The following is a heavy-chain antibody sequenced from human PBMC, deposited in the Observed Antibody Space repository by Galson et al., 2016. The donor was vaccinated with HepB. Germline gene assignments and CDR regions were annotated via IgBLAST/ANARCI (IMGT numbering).Heavy chain of an antibody. V-gene: IGHV1-8*01. J-gene: IGHJ6*02. CDR1: GYTFTSHD. CDR3: AGERGEGFCTSTTCYYYSYGMDV. Sequence: SVKVSCKASGYTFTSHDINWVRQAPGQGLEWMGWVNPQSGNTGYTQKFQGRVTMTRNASISTAYLELSSLTSDDTATYYCAGERGEGFCTSTTCYYYSYGMDVWGQGTTVTVSS. D-gene: IGHD2-2*01. CDR2: VNPQSGNT.